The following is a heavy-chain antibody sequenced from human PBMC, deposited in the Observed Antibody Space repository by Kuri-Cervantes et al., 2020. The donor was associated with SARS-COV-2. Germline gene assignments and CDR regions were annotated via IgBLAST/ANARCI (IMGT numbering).Heavy chain of an antibody. J-gene: IGHJ6*02. Sequence: SQTLSLTCTVSGGSISSYYWSWIRQPPGKGLEWIGEINHSGSTNYNPSLRSRVTISVDTSKNQFSLKLSSVTAADTAVYYCARGRHDYGPYYYGMDVWGQGTTVTVSS. CDR1: GGSISSYY. CDR3: ARGRHDYGPYYYGMDV. D-gene: IGHD4-17*01. CDR2: INHSGST. V-gene: IGHV4-34*01.